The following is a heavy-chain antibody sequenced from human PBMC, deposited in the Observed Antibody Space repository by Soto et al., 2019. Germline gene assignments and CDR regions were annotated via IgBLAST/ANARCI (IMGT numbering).Heavy chain of an antibody. V-gene: IGHV4-31*03. CDR1: GGSISSGGYY. CDR3: ARGGCSGGSCYGY. CDR2: IYYSGST. D-gene: IGHD2-15*01. Sequence: SETLSLTCTVSGGSISSGGYYWSWIRQHPGKGLEWIGYIYYSGSTYYNPSLKSRVTISVDTSKNQFSLKLSSVTAADTAVYYSARGGCSGGSCYGYWGQGTLVTVSS. J-gene: IGHJ4*02.